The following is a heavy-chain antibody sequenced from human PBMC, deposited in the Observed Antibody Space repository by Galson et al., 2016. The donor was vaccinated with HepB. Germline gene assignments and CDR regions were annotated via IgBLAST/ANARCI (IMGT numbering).Heavy chain of an antibody. CDR1: GFTFSSYS. J-gene: IGHJ5*02. Sequence: LRLSCAASGFTFSSYSMAWVRQAPGKGLEWVSTISFSGDHTYYADSVKGRFTISRDNSKNTLFLEMSNLRTEDTAVFYCARNPGNGWFDPWGQGTLVTVSS. CDR3: ARNPGNGWFDP. V-gene: IGHV3-23*01. CDR2: ISFSGDHT. D-gene: IGHD1-14*01.